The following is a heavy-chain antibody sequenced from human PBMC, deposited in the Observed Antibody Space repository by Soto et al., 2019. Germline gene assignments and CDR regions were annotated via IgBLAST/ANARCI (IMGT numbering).Heavy chain of an antibody. J-gene: IGHJ1*01. CDR3: TVGALISVQN. CDR2: IYYSGST. Sequence: SETLSLTCTVSGGSISSSSYYWGWIRQPPGKGLEWIGYIYYSGSTYSNPSLKSRVTISVDTSKNQFSLKLSSVTAADTAVYYCTVGALISVQNWGQGTLVTV. CDR1: GGSISSSSYY. V-gene: IGHV4-39*01. D-gene: IGHD1-26*01.